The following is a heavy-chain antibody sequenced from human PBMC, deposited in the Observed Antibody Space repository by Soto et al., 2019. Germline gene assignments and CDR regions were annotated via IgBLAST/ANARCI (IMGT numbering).Heavy chain of an antibody. V-gene: IGHV1-3*01. CDR3: AREGPYDFYPNWFDP. CDR1: GYTFTSYA. CDR2: INAGNGNT. J-gene: IGHJ5*02. D-gene: IGHD3-3*01. Sequence: GASVKVSCKASGYTFTSYAMHWVRQAPGQRLEWMGWINAGNGNTKYSQKFQGRVTITRDTSASTAYMELSSLRSEDTAVYYCAREGPYDFYPNWFDPWGQGTLVTVSS.